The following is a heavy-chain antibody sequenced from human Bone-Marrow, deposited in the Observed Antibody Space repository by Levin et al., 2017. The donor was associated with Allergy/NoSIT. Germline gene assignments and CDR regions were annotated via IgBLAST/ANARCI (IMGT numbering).Heavy chain of an antibody. J-gene: IGHJ5*01. Sequence: ASVKVSCKASGYTFINYGFDWVRQAPGQGLEWMGWINTYNGLTKYAQNFQGRITMTTDTATTTAYMELRSLTSNDTAVYYCARDAVGFDFWGQGTLVIVSS. V-gene: IGHV1-18*01. CDR3: ARDAVGFDF. CDR1: GYTFINYG. CDR2: INTYNGLT.